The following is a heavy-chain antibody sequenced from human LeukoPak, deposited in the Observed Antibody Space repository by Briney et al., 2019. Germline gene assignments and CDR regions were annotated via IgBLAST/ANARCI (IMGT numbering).Heavy chain of an antibody. Sequence: GGSLRLSCAASGFTFNIYSMNWVRQAPGKGLEWVSSISSISTYIYYAASVKGRFTISRDNAKNSLYLQMNSLRAEDTAVYYCARGPDIAVATYYFDYWGQGMLVTVSS. V-gene: IGHV3-21*01. CDR2: ISSISTYI. CDR3: ARGPDIAVATYYFDY. D-gene: IGHD6-19*01. J-gene: IGHJ4*02. CDR1: GFTFNIYS.